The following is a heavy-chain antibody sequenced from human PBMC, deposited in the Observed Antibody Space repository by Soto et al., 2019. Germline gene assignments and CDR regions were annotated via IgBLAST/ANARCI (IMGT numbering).Heavy chain of an antibody. D-gene: IGHD3-3*01. V-gene: IGHV3-30-3*01. J-gene: IGHJ4*02. CDR2: ISYDGSNK. Sequence: GGSLRLSCAASGFTFSSYAMHWVRQAPGKGLEWVAVISYDGSNKYYADSVKGRFTISRDNSKNTLYLQMNSLRAEDTAVYYCARDVEWLSSPGYYFDYWGQGTLVTVSS. CDR1: GFTFSSYA. CDR3: ARDVEWLSSPGYYFDY.